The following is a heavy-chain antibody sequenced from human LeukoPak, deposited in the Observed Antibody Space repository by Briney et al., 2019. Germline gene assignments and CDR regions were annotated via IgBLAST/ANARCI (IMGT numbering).Heavy chain of an antibody. V-gene: IGHV3-7*01. J-gene: IGHJ5*02. CDR3: ARDALDT. CDR2: MNGGGSAK. CDR1: GFTLSGSW. Sequence: GGSLGLSCVASGFTLSGSWMTWVRQAPGKGLEWVATMNGGGSAKFYVDSVKGRFSISRDIAKSSLYLQMNSLRAEDTAVYFCARDALDTWGQGTLVTVSS. D-gene: IGHD3-9*01.